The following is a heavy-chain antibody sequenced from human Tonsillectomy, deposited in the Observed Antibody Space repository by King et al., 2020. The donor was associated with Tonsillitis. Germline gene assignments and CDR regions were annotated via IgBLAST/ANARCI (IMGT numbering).Heavy chain of an antibody. CDR3: LRNCYDSSGYPLDY. Sequence: VQLVESGGGVVRPGRSLRLSCAASGFTFSGYGMHWVRQAPGKGLEWVAVISYDGSNKYYADSVKGRFTISRDNSKNTLYLQMNSLRAEDTAVYYCLRNCYDSSGYPLDYWGQGTLVTVSS. CDR2: ISYDGSNK. J-gene: IGHJ4*02. V-gene: IGHV3-30*03. D-gene: IGHD3-22*01. CDR1: GFTFSGYG.